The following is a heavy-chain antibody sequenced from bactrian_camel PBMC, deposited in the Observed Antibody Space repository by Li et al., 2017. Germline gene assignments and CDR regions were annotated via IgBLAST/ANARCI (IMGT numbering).Heavy chain of an antibody. J-gene: IGHJ4*01. CDR2: INSGGDST. Sequence: HVQLVESGGGLVQPGGSLRLSCAASGFSFSNYWMHWVRQAPGKGLEWVSGINSGGDSTVYADSVKGRFTISEDNAKNTLYLQMDSLKPEDTAVYYCARSYYGDYGVPINWGQGTQVTVS. CDR3: ARSYYGDYGVPIN. V-gene: IGHV3S1*01. CDR1: GFSFSNYW. D-gene: IGHD4*01.